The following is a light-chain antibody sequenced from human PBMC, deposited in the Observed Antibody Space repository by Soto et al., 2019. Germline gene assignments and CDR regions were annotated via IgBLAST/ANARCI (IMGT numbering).Light chain of an antibody. V-gene: IGLV2-14*01. Sequence: QSALTQPASVSGSPGQSITLSCTGANSDINNYDYVSWYRQYPGLAPQLIISEVTHRPSVISDRFSGSKSSNTAYLTISGLQVEDEADYYCCSHTISGSGTPVFGGGTKVTVL. CDR3: CSHTISGSGTPV. J-gene: IGLJ2*01. CDR1: NSDINNYDY. CDR2: EVT.